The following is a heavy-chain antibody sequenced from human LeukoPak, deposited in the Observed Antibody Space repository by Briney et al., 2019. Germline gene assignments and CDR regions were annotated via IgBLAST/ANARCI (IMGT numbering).Heavy chain of an antibody. CDR1: GFTFSSYG. J-gene: IGHJ4*02. V-gene: IGHV3-33*01. D-gene: IGHD3-16*01. CDR2: IWYDGSNK. Sequence: GRSLRLSCAASGFTFSSYGMHWVRQAPGKGLEWVAVIWYDGSNKYYADSAKGRFTISRDNSKNTLYLQMNSLRAEDTAVYYCARAKGGAFDYWGQGTLVTVSS. CDR3: ARAKGGAFDY.